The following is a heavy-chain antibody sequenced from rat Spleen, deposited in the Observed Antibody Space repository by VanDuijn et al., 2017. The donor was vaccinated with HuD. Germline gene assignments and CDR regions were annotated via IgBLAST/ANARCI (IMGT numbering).Heavy chain of an antibody. Sequence: EVQLVESGGGLVQPGNSLKLSCAASGFTFSDYAMAWVRQSPKKGLEWVATIIYDGSSTYYRDSVKGRVTISRDNAKSTLYLQMDSLRSEDTATYYCATQLGAGVMDAWGQGASVTVSS. J-gene: IGHJ4*01. CDR1: GFTFSDYA. D-gene: IGHD5-1*01. CDR3: ATQLGAGVMDA. V-gene: IGHV5S10*01. CDR2: IIYDGSST.